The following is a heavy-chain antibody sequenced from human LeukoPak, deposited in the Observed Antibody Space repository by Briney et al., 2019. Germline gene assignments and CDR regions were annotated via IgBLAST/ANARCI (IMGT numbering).Heavy chain of an antibody. CDR3: ARHYDFWSGYYLRKNGMDV. CDR2: INHSGST. V-gene: IGHV4-34*01. J-gene: IGHJ6*02. D-gene: IGHD3-3*01. CDR1: GGSFSGYY. Sequence: SETLSLTCAVYGGSFSGYYWSWIHQPPGKGLEWIGEINHSGSTNYNPSLKSRVTISVDTSKNQFSLKLSSVTAADTAVYYCARHYDFWSGYYLRKNGMDVWGQGTTVTVSS.